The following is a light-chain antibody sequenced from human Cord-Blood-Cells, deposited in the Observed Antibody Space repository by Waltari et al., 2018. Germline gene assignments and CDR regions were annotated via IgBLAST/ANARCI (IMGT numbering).Light chain of an antibody. J-gene: IGKJ5*01. CDR2: WAS. V-gene: IGKV4-1*01. Sequence: DIVMTQSQDSLAVSLGERDTINCKSSQSVLYSTNNQNYLAWYQQKPGQPPKLLIYWASTRESGVPDRFSGSGSGTDFTLTIISLQAEDVAVYYCQQYYSTPITFGQGTRLEIK. CDR1: QSVLYSTNNQNY. CDR3: QQYYSTPIT.